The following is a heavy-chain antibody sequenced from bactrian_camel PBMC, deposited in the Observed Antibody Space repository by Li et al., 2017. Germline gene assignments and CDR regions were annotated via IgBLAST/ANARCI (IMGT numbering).Heavy chain of an antibody. CDR3: AADQLYGTCRDVLDFPA. Sequence: HVQLVESGGGSVQAGGSLRLSCTVSGYITSNYFCMGWFRQAPGKEREGIAAIDNNAKTKYTDSVKGRFIITRDKAKDLVYLQMNGLQPEDTGMYYCAADQLYGTCRDVLDFPARGQGTQVTVS. CDR1: GYITSNYF. J-gene: IGHJ4*01. V-gene: IGHV3S53*01. D-gene: IGHD7*01. CDR2: IDNNAKT.